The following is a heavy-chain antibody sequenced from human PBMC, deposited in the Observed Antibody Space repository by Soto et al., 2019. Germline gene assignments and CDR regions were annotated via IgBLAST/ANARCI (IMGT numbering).Heavy chain of an antibody. D-gene: IGHD3-22*01. CDR2: IYWDDDK. J-gene: IGHJ3*02. CDR1: GFSRSTSGVG. V-gene: IGHV2-5*02. CDR3: AHRRSDYYDSSGLLEEDAFDI. Sequence: QITLKESGPTLVKPTQTLTLTCTFSGFSRSTSGVGVCWIRQPPGQALEWLALIYWDDDKRYSPSLKSRLTITKDTSKNQVVLTMTNMDPVDTATYYCAHRRSDYYDSSGLLEEDAFDIWGQETMVTVSS.